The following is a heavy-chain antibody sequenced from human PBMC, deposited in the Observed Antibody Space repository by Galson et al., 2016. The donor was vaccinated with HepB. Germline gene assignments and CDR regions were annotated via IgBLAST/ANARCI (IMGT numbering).Heavy chain of an antibody. Sequence: SLRLSCAASGFSFSSYAMSWVRQAPGKGLEWVSAISGSGGSTWNADSVKGRFTISRDNSKNTLFLQMNSLRAEDTAIYYCAKNRGFRVDRSGDYLDCRGQGTLVTVSS. CDR2: ISGSGGST. CDR1: GFSFSSYA. D-gene: IGHD7-27*01. J-gene: IGHJ4*02. V-gene: IGHV3-23*01. CDR3: AKNRGFRVDRSGDYLDC.